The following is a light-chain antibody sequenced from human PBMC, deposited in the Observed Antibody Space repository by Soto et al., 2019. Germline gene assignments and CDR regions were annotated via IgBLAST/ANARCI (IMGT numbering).Light chain of an antibody. V-gene: IGKV1-5*01. Sequence: QMTQSPSTLSASVGDRVTITCRASQSIQSWLAWYQQRPGQAPKLLISDASNLRSGVPSRFSGSGSGTEFTLTISSLQPDDFGTYYCQHYMSVWWTVGHGTRVEVK. CDR2: DAS. CDR3: QHYMSVWWT. J-gene: IGKJ1*01. CDR1: QSIQSW.